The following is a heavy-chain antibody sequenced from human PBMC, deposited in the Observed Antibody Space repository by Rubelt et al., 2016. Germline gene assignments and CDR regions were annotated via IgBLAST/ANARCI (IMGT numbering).Heavy chain of an antibody. CDR1: GGSFSGYY. D-gene: IGHD6-13*01. Sequence: QVQLQQWGAGLLKPSETLSLTCAVYGGSFSGYYWSWIRQPPGKGLEWIGEINHSGSTNYNPSLKSRVTISVDTSKNQFSLKLSSVTAADTAVYYCARGRGIASEGAIDYWGQGTLVTVSS. J-gene: IGHJ4*02. CDR3: ARGRGIASEGAIDY. V-gene: IGHV4-34*01. CDR2: INHSGST.